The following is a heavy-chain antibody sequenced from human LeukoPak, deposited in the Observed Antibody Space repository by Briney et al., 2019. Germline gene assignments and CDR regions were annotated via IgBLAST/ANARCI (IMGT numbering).Heavy chain of an antibody. D-gene: IGHD3-22*01. J-gene: IGHJ4*02. Sequence: GGSLRLSCAASGFTFSSYGMHWVRQAPGKGLEGVAVIWYDGSNKYYADSVKGRFTISRDNSKNTLYLQMNSLRAEDTAVYYCAKNYYDSSGNAGLFDYWGQGTLVTVSS. CDR2: IWYDGSNK. CDR3: AKNYYDSSGNAGLFDY. CDR1: GFTFSSYG. V-gene: IGHV3-33*06.